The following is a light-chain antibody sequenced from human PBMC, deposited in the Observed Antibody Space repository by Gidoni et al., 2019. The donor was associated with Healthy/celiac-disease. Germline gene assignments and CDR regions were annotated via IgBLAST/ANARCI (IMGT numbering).Light chain of an antibody. V-gene: IGKV1-39*01. CDR3: QPTYDTAYT. J-gene: IGKJ2*01. CDR2: AVF. CDR1: QSIS. Sequence: DIQMTQSPSSLSASVGDSVTITCRASQSISRYQRKPGKAPKVLIYAVFILQSGVPSRFSGSGSGTDFSLTITSLQPEDFATYYCQPTYDTAYTFGPGTKLEI.